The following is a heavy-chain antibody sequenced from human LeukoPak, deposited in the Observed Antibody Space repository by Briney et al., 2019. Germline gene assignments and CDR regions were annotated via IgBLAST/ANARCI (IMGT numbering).Heavy chain of an antibody. CDR2: INHSGST. CDR3: ARVRGLCPDY. J-gene: IGHJ4*02. D-gene: IGHD2-2*01. V-gene: IGHV4-34*01. CDR1: GGSFSGYY. Sequence: SETLSLTCAVYGGSFSGYYWSWIRQPPGKGLEWIGEINHSGSTNYNPSLKSRVTISVDKSKNQFSLKLSSVTAADTAVYYCARVRGLCPDYWGQGTLVTVSS.